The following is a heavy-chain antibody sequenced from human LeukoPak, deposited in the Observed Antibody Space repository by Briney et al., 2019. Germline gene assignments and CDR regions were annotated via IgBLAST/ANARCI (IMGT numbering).Heavy chain of an antibody. V-gene: IGHV1-46*01. D-gene: IGHD3-10*01. CDR2: INPSGGST. J-gene: IGHJ6*03. CDR1: GYTFTSYY. Sequence: GASVKVSCKASGYTFTSYYMHWVRQAPGQGLEWMGIINPSGGSTSYAQKFQGRVTMPRDTSTSTVYMELSSLRSEGTAVYYCARDRPYGSGTRGGVYYYMDVWGKGTTVTVSS. CDR3: ARDRPYGSGTRGGVYYYMDV.